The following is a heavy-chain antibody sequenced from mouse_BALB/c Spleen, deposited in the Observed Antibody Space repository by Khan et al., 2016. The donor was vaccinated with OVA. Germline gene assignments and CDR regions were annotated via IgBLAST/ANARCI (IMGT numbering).Heavy chain of an antibody. Sequence: EVQLQESGPGLVKPSQSLSLTCTVTGYSITTDYAWNWIRQFPGNKLEWMGYISYSGNTKYNPSLKSRISITRNTSKNQFFLQLKSVTTEDTARYCCARIYGWDFDYWGQGTILTVSS. J-gene: IGHJ2*01. D-gene: IGHD1-1*01. V-gene: IGHV3-2*02. CDR2: ISYSGNT. CDR3: ARIYGWDFDY. CDR1: GYSITTDYA.